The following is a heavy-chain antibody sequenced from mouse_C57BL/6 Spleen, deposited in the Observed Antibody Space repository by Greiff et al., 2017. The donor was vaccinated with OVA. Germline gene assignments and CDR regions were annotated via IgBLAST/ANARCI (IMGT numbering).Heavy chain of an antibody. CDR2: IYPGDGDT. CDR3: ARYDGYYDAIDY. V-gene: IGHV1-82*01. D-gene: IGHD2-3*01. J-gene: IGHJ4*01. CDR1: GYAFSSSW. Sequence: QVQLQQSGPELVKPGASVKISCKASGYAFSSSWMNWVKQRPGKGLEWIGRIYPGDGDTNYNGKFKGKATLTADKSSSTAYMQLSSLTSEDSAVYFCARYDGYYDAIDYWGQGTSVTVSS.